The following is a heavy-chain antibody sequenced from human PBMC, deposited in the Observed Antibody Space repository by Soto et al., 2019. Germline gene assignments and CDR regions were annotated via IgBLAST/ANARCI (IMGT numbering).Heavy chain of an antibody. J-gene: IGHJ4*02. Sequence: EVQLVESGGGLVKPGGSLRLSCAASGFTFSNAWMNWVRQAPGKGLEWVGRIKSKTDGGTTDYAAPVKGRFTISRDDSKNTLYLQMNSLKTEDTAVYYCTTDLLGSSGYSRGYWGQGTLVTVSS. CDR1: GFTFSNAW. CDR2: IKSKTDGGTT. V-gene: IGHV3-15*07. CDR3: TTDLLGSSGYSRGY. D-gene: IGHD3-22*01.